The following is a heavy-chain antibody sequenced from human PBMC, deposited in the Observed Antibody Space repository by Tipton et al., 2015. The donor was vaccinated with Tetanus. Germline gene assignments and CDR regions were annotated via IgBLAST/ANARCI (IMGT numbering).Heavy chain of an antibody. Sequence: QLVQSGAEVKKPGASVKVSCKASGYTFTHYGVNWVRQAPGQVLEWMGWISPFNNNINYAEKFQGRLTMTTDRSTSTVHMELRSLISDDTAVYYCARGRGLGPHEFFEHWGQGTLVTVSS. J-gene: IGHJ5*02. CDR3: ARGRGLGPHEFFEH. D-gene: IGHD7-27*01. CDR2: ISPFNNNI. V-gene: IGHV1-18*01. CDR1: GYTFTHYG.